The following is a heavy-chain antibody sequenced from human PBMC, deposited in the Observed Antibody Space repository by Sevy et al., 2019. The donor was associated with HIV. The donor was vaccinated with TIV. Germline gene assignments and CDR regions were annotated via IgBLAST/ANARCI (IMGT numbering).Heavy chain of an antibody. J-gene: IGHJ4*02. CDR2: ITRNSYEAYGGTT. CDR1: GFTFDDYA. D-gene: IGHD5-12*01. Sequence: GGSLRLSCTTSGFTFDDYAMTWFRQAPGKGLEWVAFITRNSYEAYGGTTDYAGSVKGRFIFSRDDSKSISYLQMNSLKTEETAVYYCTRGQATADTPEYYFDYWGQGTLVTVSS. V-gene: IGHV3-49*03. CDR3: TRGQATADTPEYYFDY.